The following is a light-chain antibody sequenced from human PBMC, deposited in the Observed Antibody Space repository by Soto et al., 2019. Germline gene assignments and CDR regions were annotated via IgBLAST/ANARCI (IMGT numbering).Light chain of an antibody. J-gene: IGKJ4*01. CDR2: DAS. CDR1: QSVSSY. CDR3: QQRSNWPPALT. V-gene: IGKV3-11*01. Sequence: IVLTQSPATLSLSPGERATLSCRASQSVSSYLAWHQQKPGQAPRLLIYDASNRATGIPARFSGSGSGTDFTLTISSLEPEDFAVYYCQQRSNWPPALTVGGGTKVDSK.